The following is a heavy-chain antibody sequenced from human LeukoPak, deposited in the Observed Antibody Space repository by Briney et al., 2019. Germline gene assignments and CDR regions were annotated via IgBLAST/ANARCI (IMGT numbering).Heavy chain of an antibody. V-gene: IGHV3-11*01. CDR3: ARVLNYYYYYMDV. CDR1: GFTFSDYY. J-gene: IGHJ6*03. CDR2: ISSSGSTI. Sequence: PGGSLRLSCAASGFTFSDYYMSWIRQAPGKGLEWVSYISSSGSTIYYADSVKGRFTISRYNAKNSLYLQMNSLRAEDTAVYYCARVLNYYYYYMDVWGKGTTVTVSS.